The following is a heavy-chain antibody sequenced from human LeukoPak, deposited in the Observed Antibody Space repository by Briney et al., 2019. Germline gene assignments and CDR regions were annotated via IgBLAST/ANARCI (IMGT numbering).Heavy chain of an antibody. CDR3: ARAQKRDYYDSSGYYTSYYFDY. CDR2: IYYSGST. V-gene: IGHV4-59*01. J-gene: IGHJ4*02. D-gene: IGHD3-22*01. CDR1: GGSISSYY. Sequence: PSETLSLTCTVSGGSISSYYWSWIRQPPGKGLEWIGYIYYSGSTNYNPSLKSQVTISVDTSKNQFSLKLSSVTAADTAVYYCARAQKRDYYDSSGYYTSYYFDYWGQGTLVTVSS.